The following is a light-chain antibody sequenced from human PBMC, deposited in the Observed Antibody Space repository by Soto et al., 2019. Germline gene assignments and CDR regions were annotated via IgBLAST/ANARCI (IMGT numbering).Light chain of an antibody. CDR1: RXDIGDSNF. J-gene: IGLJ1*01. CDR3: ASFRSGTILV. V-gene: IGLV2-14*01. Sequence: QSALTQPASVSGSPGQSVTISCTGPRXDIGDSNFISWYQHSPGKAPRLLIYEVNNRPSGVSRRFSGSKAGNTASLTISGLLEDDEADYFCASFRSGTILVFGSGTKVTVL. CDR2: EVN.